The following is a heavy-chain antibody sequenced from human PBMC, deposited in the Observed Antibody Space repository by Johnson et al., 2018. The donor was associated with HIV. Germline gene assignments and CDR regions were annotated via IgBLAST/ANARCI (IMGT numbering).Heavy chain of an antibody. CDR1: GFTFSDYY. J-gene: IGHJ3*02. D-gene: IGHD3-16*01. V-gene: IGHV3-11*04. CDR3: AKPPSMGADAFDI. CDR2: ISSSGSTI. Sequence: QVQLVESGGGLVKPGGSLRLSCAASGFTFSDYYMSWIRQAPGKGLEWVSYISSSGSTIYYADSVKGRFNISRDNSKTALYLQMSSLRPEDTAVYYCAKPPSMGADAFDIWGQGAMVTVSS.